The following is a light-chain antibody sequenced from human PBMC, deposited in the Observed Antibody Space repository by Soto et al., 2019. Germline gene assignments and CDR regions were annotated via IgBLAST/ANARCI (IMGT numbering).Light chain of an antibody. CDR1: QSISSY. V-gene: IGKV1-39*01. CDR2: AAS. CDR3: QQSYSTGFT. Sequence: DIQMTQSPSSLSASVGDRVTITCRASQSISSYLNWYQQKPGKAPKLLIHAASSLQSGVPSRFSGSGSGTDFTLTISSLQPEDFATYYCQQSYSTGFTFGPGTKVDIK. J-gene: IGKJ3*01.